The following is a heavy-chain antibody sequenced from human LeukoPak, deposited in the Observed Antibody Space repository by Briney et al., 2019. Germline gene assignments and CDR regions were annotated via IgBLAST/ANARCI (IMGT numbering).Heavy chain of an antibody. Sequence: SETLSLTCTVSVYSISSGYYWGWIRQPPGKGLEWIGSIYHSGSTYYNPSLKSRVTISVDTSKNQFSLKLSSVTAADTAVYYCARDRHWGQGTLVTVSS. CDR2: IYHSGST. CDR3: ARDRH. V-gene: IGHV4-38-2*02. CDR1: VYSISSGYY. J-gene: IGHJ4*02.